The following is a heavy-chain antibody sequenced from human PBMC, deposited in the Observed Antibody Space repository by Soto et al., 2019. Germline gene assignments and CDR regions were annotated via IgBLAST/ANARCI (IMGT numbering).Heavy chain of an antibody. Sequence: QLQLQESGPGLVKPSETLSLTCTVSGGSITSGRYYWGWIRQPPGKGLEWIGGAYYSGSTYYNPSLKSRVTISVDTSKNQFSLKLSSVTAADTAVYYCARGGWNDPFDSWGQGTLVTVSS. CDR2: AYYSGST. CDR1: GGSITSGRYY. D-gene: IGHD1-1*01. J-gene: IGHJ4*02. V-gene: IGHV4-39*01. CDR3: ARGGWNDPFDS.